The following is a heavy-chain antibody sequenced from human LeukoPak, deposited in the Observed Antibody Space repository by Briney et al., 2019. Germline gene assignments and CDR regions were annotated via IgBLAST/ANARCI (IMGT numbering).Heavy chain of an antibody. J-gene: IGHJ4*02. CDR3: ASRSSVTTMDS. CDR1: GITFTKLD. CDR2: ISSDGSER. Sequence: PGRSLTLSCVDSGITFTKLDMHWVRHFPDKGLEWVAVISSDGSERYYADSVQGRFTISRDNSKNTLYLQMDSLTFDDAAVYYCASRSSVTTMDSWGQGALVVVSS. D-gene: IGHD1-1*01. V-gene: IGHV3-30*04.